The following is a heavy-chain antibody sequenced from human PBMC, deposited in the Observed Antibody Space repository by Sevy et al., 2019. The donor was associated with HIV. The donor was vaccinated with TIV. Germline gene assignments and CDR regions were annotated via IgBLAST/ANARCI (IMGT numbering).Heavy chain of an antibody. CDR1: GFTFGNYW. J-gene: IGHJ3*02. CDR3: GREMISMVPGVPDAFDI. D-gene: IGHD3-10*01. Sequence: GGSLRLSCAASGFTFGNYWMHWVRQAPGKGLVWISRINNDGSNTNYANSVKGQFTTSRDNAKNTLYLQMNSLRAEDMAVYYCGREMISMVPGVPDAFDIWGQGTMVTVSS. V-gene: IGHV3-74*01. CDR2: INNDGSNT.